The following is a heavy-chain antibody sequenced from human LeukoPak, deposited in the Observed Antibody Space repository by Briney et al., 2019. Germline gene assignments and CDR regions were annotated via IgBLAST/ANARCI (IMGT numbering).Heavy chain of an antibody. Sequence: SETLSLTCTVSGGSISSSSYYWGWIRQPPGKGLEWIGNIYYSGSTYYNPSLKSRVTISVDTSKNQFSLELSSVTAADTAVYYCARSVHISAPFDVWGQGTLVTVSS. CDR2: IYYSGST. CDR3: ARSVHISAPFDV. J-gene: IGHJ4*02. V-gene: IGHV4-39*01. CDR1: GGSISSSSYY. D-gene: IGHD2-21*01.